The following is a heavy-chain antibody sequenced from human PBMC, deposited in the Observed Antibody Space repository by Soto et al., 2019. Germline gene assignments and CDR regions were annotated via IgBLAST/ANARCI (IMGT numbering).Heavy chain of an antibody. CDR3: ARESIAAAGTSDY. CDR1: GGSVISGSYY. V-gene: IGHV4-61*01. CDR2: TYYSGST. D-gene: IGHD6-13*01. J-gene: IGHJ4*02. Sequence: SETLSLTCTVSGGSVISGSYYWIWIRQPPGKGLEWIGYTYYSGSTNYNPSPKSRVTISVDTSKNQFSLKLSSVTAADTAVYYCARESIAAAGTSDYWGQGTLVTVSS.